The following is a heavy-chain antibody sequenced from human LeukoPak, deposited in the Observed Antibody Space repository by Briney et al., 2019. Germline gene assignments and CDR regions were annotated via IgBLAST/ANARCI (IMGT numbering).Heavy chain of an antibody. CDR3: AKVLTGYCGSTSCPFDS. V-gene: IGHV3-30*02. CDR2: IRYHGSNI. Sequence: GGSLRLSCAASGSTFSSYGMHWVRQAPGKGLEWVAYIRYHGSNINYADSVKGRFTISRDNSKDTLFLQMSSLRAEDTAVYYCAKVLTGYCGSTSCPFDSWGQGTLVTVSS. CDR1: GSTFSSYG. D-gene: IGHD2-2*01. J-gene: IGHJ4*02.